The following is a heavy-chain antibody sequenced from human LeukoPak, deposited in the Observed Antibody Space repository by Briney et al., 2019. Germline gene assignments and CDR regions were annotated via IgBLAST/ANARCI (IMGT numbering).Heavy chain of an antibody. CDR1: GGSISSGGYY. CDR2: IYYSGST. J-gene: IGHJ4*02. D-gene: IGHD6-6*01. CDR3: ASKRGKYSSFGD. Sequence: SETLSLTCTVSGGSISSGGYYWSWSRQHPGKGLEWIGYIYYSGSTYYNPSLKSRVTISVDTSKNQFSLKLSSVTAADTAVYYCASKRGKYSSFGDWGQGTLVTVSS. V-gene: IGHV4-31*03.